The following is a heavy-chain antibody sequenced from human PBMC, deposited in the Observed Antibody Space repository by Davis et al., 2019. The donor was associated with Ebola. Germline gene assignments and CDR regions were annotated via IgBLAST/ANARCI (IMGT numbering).Heavy chain of an antibody. CDR2: INSDGSST. CDR3: AREDVRNYYGSGSGYYYYGMDV. J-gene: IGHJ6*04. V-gene: IGHV3-74*01. Sequence: GESLKISCAASGFTFSSYWMHWVRQAPGKGLVWVSRINSDGSSTSYADSVKGRFTISRDNAKNTLYLQMNSLRAEDTAVYYCAREDVRNYYGSGSGYYYYGMDVWGKETTVTVSS. D-gene: IGHD3-10*01. CDR1: GFTFSSYW.